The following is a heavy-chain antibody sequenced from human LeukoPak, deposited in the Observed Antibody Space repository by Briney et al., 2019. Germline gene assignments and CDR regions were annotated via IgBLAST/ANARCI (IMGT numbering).Heavy chain of an antibody. CDR1: GYTFTSYA. CDR2: INTNTGNP. J-gene: IGHJ5*01. Sequence: ASVTVSCKASGYTFTSYAMNWVRQAPGQGLEWMGWINTNTGNPTYAQGFTGRFVFSLDTSVSTAYLQISSLRAEDTAVYYCARAYQPLGGLSFPDSWGQGTLVTVSS. D-gene: IGHD3-16*02. V-gene: IGHV7-4-1*02. CDR3: ARAYQPLGGLSFPDS.